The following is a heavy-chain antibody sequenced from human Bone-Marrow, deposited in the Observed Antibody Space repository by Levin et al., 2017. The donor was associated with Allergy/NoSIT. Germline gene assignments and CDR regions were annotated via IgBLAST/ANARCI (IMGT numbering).Heavy chain of an antibody. Sequence: PGGSLRLSCAASGFTFSSYWMSWVRQAPAKGLEWVANMKEDGTEKYYVASVKGRFTISRDNAKNSLYLQMNSLRADDTAVYFCARAAGFDALVAATDYFDLWGRGTQVTVSS. D-gene: IGHD2-15*01. CDR2: MKEDGTEK. J-gene: IGHJ4*02. CDR1: GFTFSSYW. V-gene: IGHV3-7*01. CDR3: ARAAGFDALVAATDYFDL.